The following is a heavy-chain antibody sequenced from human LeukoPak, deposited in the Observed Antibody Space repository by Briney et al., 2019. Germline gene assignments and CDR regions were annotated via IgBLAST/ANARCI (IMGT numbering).Heavy chain of an antibody. CDR1: GYTFTGYY. D-gene: IGHD3-22*01. CDR3: ARDGGLLMYDYYYGMDV. V-gene: IGHV1-2*02. Sequence: ASVKVSCKASGYTFTGYYMHWVRQAPGQGLEWMGWINPNSGGTNYAQKFQGRVTVTRDTSISTAYMELSRLRSDDTAVYYCARDGGLLMYDYYYGMDVWGQGTTVTVSS. CDR2: INPNSGGT. J-gene: IGHJ6*02.